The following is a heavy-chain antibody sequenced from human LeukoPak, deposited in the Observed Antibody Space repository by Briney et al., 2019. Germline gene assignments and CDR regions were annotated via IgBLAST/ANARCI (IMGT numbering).Heavy chain of an antibody. Sequence: GASVKVPCKASGGTFSSYAISWVRQAPGQGLEWMGGIIPVFGTANYAQKFQGRVTFTTDEFTSTAYMELRSLTSEDTAVYYCAGDFQAARLHMFEFWGQGSLVTVSS. CDR1: GGTFSSYA. J-gene: IGHJ4*02. CDR3: AGDFQAARLHMFEF. V-gene: IGHV1-69*05. D-gene: IGHD6-6*01. CDR2: IIPVFGTA.